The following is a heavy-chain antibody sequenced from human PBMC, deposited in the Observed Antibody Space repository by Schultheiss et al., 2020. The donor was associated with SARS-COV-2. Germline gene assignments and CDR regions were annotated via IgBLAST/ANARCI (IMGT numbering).Heavy chain of an antibody. V-gene: IGHV3-13*04. D-gene: IGHD1-26*01. CDR2: IGTAGDT. J-gene: IGHJ4*02. CDR3: ARGRSWTDY. CDR1: GFTFSSYD. Sequence: GGSLRLSCAASGFTFSSYDMHWVRQATGKGLEWVSAIGTAGDTYYPGSVKGRFTISRENAKNSLYLEMSSLRVDDTAVYYCARGRSWTDYWGQGTLVTVSS.